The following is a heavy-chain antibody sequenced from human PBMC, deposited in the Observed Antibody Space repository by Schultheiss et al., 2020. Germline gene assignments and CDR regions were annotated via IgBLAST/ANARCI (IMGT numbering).Heavy chain of an antibody. J-gene: IGHJ6*03. V-gene: IGHV1-46*01. CDR3: ARVTLTNGDYGYNYYYYYYMDV. CDR1: GYTFTSYY. CDR2: INPSGGST. Sequence: ASVKVSCKASGYTFTSYYMHWVRQAPGQGLEWMGIINPSGGSTSYAQKFQGRVTITADESTSTAYMELSSLRSEDTAVYYCARVTLTNGDYGYNYYYYYYMDVWGKGTTVTVSS. D-gene: IGHD4-17*01.